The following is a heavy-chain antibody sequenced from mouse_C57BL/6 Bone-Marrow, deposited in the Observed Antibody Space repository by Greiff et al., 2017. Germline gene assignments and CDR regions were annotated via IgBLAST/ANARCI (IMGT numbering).Heavy chain of an antibody. CDR1: GFTFSDYG. D-gene: IGHD2-3*01. CDR3: ARGGYSAWFAY. Sequence: VQLKESGGGLVKPGGSLKLSCAASGFTFSDYGMHWVRQAPEKGLAWVAYISSGSSTIYYADTVKGRFTISRDNAKNTLFLQMTSLRSEDTAMYYCARGGYSAWFAYWGQGTLVTVSA. J-gene: IGHJ3*01. CDR2: ISSGSSTI. V-gene: IGHV5-17*01.